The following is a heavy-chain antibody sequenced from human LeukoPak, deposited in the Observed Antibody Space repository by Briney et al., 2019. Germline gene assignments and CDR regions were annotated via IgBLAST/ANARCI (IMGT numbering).Heavy chain of an antibody. Sequence: GGSLRLSCAASGFTFSSYAMNWVRQAPGKGLEWVSSISSSSSYIYYADSVKGRFTISRDNSKNTLYLQMNSLRAEDTAVYYCARGYYYDSSGYQRYFDLWGRGTLVTVSS. V-gene: IGHV3-21*01. CDR3: ARGYYYDSSGYQRYFDL. CDR2: ISSSSSYI. CDR1: GFTFSSYA. J-gene: IGHJ2*01. D-gene: IGHD3-22*01.